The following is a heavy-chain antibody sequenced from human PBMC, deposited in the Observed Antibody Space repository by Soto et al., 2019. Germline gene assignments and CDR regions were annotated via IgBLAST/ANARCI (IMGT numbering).Heavy chain of an antibody. CDR2: IWYDGSKK. V-gene: IGHV3-33*01. J-gene: IGHJ6*02. Sequence: PGGSLRLSCAASGFTFSSFGMHWVRQAPGKGLEWVSLIWYDGSKKSYGDSVKGRFTISRDNSRNTVYLQMNSLRADDSAVYYCARDASYYSLWSGYYPSRNGMDVWGQGTTVTVSS. CDR3: ARDASYYSLWSGYYPSRNGMDV. CDR1: GFTFSSFG. D-gene: IGHD3-3*01.